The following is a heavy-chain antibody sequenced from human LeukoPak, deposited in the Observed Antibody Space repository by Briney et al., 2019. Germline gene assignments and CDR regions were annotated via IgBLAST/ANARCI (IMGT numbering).Heavy chain of an antibody. J-gene: IGHJ3*02. CDR3: ARISSGWYRDTFDI. V-gene: IGHV3-74*01. Sequence: GGSLRLSCAASGFTFSNFWMHWVRQAPGKGLVWVSRINYDGSSTSYADSVKGRFTISRDNAKNTQYLQMNSLRAEDTAVYYCARISSGWYRDTFDIWGQGTMVTVSS. CDR2: INYDGSST. CDR1: GFTFSNFW. D-gene: IGHD6-19*01.